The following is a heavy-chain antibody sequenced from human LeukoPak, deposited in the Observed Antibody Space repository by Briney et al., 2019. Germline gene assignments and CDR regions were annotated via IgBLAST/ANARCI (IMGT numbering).Heavy chain of an antibody. CDR3: TRDQIVRGVIVSHDY. V-gene: IGHV3-66*01. Sequence: GGSLRLSCAASGFTVSSNYMSWVRQAPGKGLEWVAILYSGGSTNYADSAEYRFTISRDNSKNTLYLQMNSLRVEDTAVYYCTRDQIVRGVIVSHDYWGQGTLVTVSS. CDR1: GFTVSSNY. J-gene: IGHJ4*02. D-gene: IGHD3-10*01. CDR2: LYSGGST.